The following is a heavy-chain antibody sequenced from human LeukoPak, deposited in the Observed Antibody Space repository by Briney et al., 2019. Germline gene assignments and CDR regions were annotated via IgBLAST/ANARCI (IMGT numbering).Heavy chain of an antibody. D-gene: IGHD1-26*01. V-gene: IGHV3-48*03. CDR2: VSANGDTI. Sequence: GGSLRLSCGASGFIFSIYEMNWVRQAPGKGLEWISYVSANGDTIYHADSVRGRFTISRDNAKNSLYLQMNSLRAEDTAVYYCAKDLIVGATPDRYFQHWGQGTLVTVSS. CDR1: GFIFSIYE. CDR3: AKDLIVGATPDRYFQH. J-gene: IGHJ1*01.